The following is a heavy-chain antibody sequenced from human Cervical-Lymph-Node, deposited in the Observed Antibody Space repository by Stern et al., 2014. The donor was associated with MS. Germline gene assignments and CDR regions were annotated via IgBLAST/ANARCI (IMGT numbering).Heavy chain of an antibody. CDR3: ATDREAK. V-gene: IGHV1-24*01. D-gene: IGHD1-26*01. CDR1: GHPLSELA. Sequence: QVQLVQSGAEVKKPGASVTVSCNVAGHPLSELAMHWLRQLPTRGLEWMGQFDPEDGETVYAQLFQGRLSMTEDTSTGTAYMTLTALRSEDTAVYYCATDREAKWGPGTLVTVSS. J-gene: IGHJ4*02. CDR2: FDPEDGET.